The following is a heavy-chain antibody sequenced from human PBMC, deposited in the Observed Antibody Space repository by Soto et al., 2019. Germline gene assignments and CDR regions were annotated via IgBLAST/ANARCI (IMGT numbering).Heavy chain of an antibody. Sequence: PGGSLRLSCAASGFTFSSYGMHWVRQAPGKGLEWVAVIWYDGSNKYYADSVKGRFTISRDNSKNTLYLQMNSLRAEDTAVYYCAREETPSGYSGYDYELTGYIDYWGQGTLVTVSS. CDR3: AREETPSGYSGYDYELTGYIDY. CDR1: GFTFSSYG. V-gene: IGHV3-33*01. D-gene: IGHD5-12*01. CDR2: IWYDGSNK. J-gene: IGHJ4*02.